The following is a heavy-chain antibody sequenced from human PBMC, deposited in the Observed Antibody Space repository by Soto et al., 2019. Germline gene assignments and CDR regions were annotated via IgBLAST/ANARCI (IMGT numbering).Heavy chain of an antibody. V-gene: IGHV1-46*01. Sequence: ASVKVSCKASGYTFTSYYMHWVRQAPGQGLEWVGIINPSGGSTSYAQKFQGRVTMTRDTSTSTVYMELSSLRSEDTAVYYCARSTGITIFRVVIIFWGQGTXVTVSS. J-gene: IGHJ4*02. D-gene: IGHD3-3*01. CDR3: ARSTGITIFRVVIIF. CDR1: GYTFTSYY. CDR2: INPSGGST.